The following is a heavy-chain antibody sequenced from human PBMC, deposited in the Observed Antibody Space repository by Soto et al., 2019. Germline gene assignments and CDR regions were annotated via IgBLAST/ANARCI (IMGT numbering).Heavy chain of an antibody. D-gene: IGHD4-17*01. CDR3: AKAAYDYGDYGAFDI. CDR2: ISWNSGSI. CDR1: GFTFDDYA. J-gene: IGHJ3*02. V-gene: IGHV3-9*01. Sequence: EVQLVESGGGLVQPGRSLRLSCAASGFTFDDYAMHWVRQAPGKGLEWVSGISWNSGSIGYADSVKGRFTIPRDNAKNSLYLQMNSLRAEDTALYYCAKAAYDYGDYGAFDIWGQGTMVTVSS.